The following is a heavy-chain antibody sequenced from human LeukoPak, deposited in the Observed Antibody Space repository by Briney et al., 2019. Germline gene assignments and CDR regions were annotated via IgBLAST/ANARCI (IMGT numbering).Heavy chain of an antibody. CDR3: AKVYVFWSAYYGFDI. CDR2: ISGNGDST. J-gene: IGHJ3*02. Sequence: GGSLRLSCAASGFTLSSYAMMWVPRAPGKGLESGSAISGNGDSTYYADSVKGRFTISRDNSKNRLYLQMNSLRAEDTAVYYCAKVYVFWSAYYGFDIWGQGTMVTVSS. D-gene: IGHD3-3*01. V-gene: IGHV3-23*01. CDR1: GFTLSSYA.